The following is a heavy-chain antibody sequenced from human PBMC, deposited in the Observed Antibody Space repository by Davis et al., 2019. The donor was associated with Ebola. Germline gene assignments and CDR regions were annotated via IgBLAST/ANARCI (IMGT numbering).Heavy chain of an antibody. CDR2: INPNSDGT. J-gene: IGHJ5*02. V-gene: IGHV1-2*02. D-gene: IGHD1-1*01. CDR1: GYTFTGYY. Sequence: ASVKVSCKASGYTFTGYYMHWVRQAPGQGLEWMGWINPNSDGTNYAQKFQGRVTMTRDTSVSTAYMELIALTSDDTAIYYCARGTGTSWFDPLGQGNLVTVSS. CDR3: ARGTGTSWFDP.